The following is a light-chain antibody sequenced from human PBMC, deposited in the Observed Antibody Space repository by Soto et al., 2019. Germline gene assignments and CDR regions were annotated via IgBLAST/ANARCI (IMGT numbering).Light chain of an antibody. CDR2: AAS. CDR1: QGISNF. Sequence: IQLTQSPSSLSASVGGRVTITCRASQGISNFLVWYKQKPGLAPKNLIYAASTLQSGVPSRFSGSGSGTDFTLTISRLEPEDFAVYYCQQYGSSPITFGQGTRLEIK. J-gene: IGKJ5*01. CDR3: QQYGSSPIT. V-gene: IGKV1-9*01.